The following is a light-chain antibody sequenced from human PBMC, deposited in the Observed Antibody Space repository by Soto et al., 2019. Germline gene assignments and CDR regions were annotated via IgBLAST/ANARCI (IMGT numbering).Light chain of an antibody. J-gene: IGLJ2*01. CDR1: SSDVGGYNY. CDR2: EVS. CDR3: SSYAGSDVV. Sequence: QSALTQPPSASGSPGQSVTISCTGTSSDVGGYNYVSWYQQHPGKAPKLMIYEVSKRPLGVPDRFSGSKSGNTASLTVSGLQAEDEADYYCSSYAGSDVVFGGGTQLTVL. V-gene: IGLV2-8*01.